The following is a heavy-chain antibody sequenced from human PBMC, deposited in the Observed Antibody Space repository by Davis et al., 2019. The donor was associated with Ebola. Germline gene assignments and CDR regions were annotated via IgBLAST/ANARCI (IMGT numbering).Heavy chain of an antibody. CDR1: GYTFTSYG. CDR3: ARVAARVGNTVGWYYYYGMDV. CDR2: ISAYNGNT. Sequence: ASVQVSCKASGYTFTSYGISWVRQAPGQGLEGMGWISAYNGNTNYEHKLQGRVTMTTDTSTSSAYMELRSLRSDDTAVYYCARVAARVGNTVGWYYYYGMDVWGQGTTVTVSS. D-gene: IGHD6-13*01. V-gene: IGHV1-18*01. J-gene: IGHJ6*02.